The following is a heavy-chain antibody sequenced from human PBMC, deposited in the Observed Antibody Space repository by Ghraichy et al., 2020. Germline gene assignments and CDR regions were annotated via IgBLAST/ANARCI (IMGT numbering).Heavy chain of an antibody. CDR3: ARAGAYSSSWHETRYGMDV. Sequence: GGSLRLSYAASGFTFSSYWMHWVRQAPGKGLVWVSRINSDGSSTSYADSVKGRFTISRDNAKNTLYLQMNSLRAEDTAVYYCARAGAYSSSWHETRYGMDVWGQGTTVTVSS. D-gene: IGHD6-13*01. CDR1: GFTFSSYW. V-gene: IGHV3-74*01. CDR2: INSDGSST. J-gene: IGHJ6*02.